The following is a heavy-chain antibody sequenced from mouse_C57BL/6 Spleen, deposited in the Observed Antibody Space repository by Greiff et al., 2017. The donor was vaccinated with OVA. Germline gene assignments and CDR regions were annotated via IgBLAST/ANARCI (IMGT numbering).Heavy chain of an antibody. V-gene: IGHV1-81*01. CDR3: ARKEVTTVVVDY. CDR2: IYPRSGNT. CDR1: GYTFTSYG. Sequence: QVQLQQSGAELARPGASVKLSCKASGYTFTSYGISWVKQRTGQGLEWIGEIYPRSGNTYYNEKFKGKATLTADKSSSTAYMELRSLTSEDSAVYFCARKEVTTVVVDYWGQGTTLTVSS. D-gene: IGHD1-1*01. J-gene: IGHJ2*01.